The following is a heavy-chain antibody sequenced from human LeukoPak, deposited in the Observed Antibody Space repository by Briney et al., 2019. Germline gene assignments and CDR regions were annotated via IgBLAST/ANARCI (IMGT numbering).Heavy chain of an antibody. J-gene: IGHJ4*02. V-gene: IGHV3-7*01. CDR3: ASLAAAGHFDY. CDR2: IKQDGSEK. D-gene: IGHD6-13*01. Sequence: PGGSLRLSCAASGFTFSSYWMSWVRQAPGKGLEGVANIKQDGSEKYYVDSVKGRFTISRDNAKNSLYLQMNSLRAEDTAVYYCASLAAAGHFDYWGQGTLVTVSS. CDR1: GFTFSSYW.